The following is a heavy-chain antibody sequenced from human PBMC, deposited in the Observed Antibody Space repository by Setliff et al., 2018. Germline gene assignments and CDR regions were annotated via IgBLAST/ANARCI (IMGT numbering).Heavy chain of an antibody. CDR3: ARHVFDSSSRFYNWFDP. D-gene: IGHD6-6*01. J-gene: IGHJ5*02. Sequence: SETLSLTCAVSGYSISSGYYWGWIRQPPGKGLEWIGSIYHSGSTYYNPSLKSRVTISVDTSKNQFSLKLTSVTAADTAVYYCARHVFDSSSRFYNWFDPWGQGTLVTVSS. CDR2: IYHSGST. V-gene: IGHV4-38-2*01. CDR1: GYSISSGYY.